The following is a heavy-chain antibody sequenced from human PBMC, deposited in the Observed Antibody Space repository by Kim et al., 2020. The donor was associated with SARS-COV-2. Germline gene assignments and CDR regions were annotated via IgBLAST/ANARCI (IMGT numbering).Heavy chain of an antibody. CDR1: EFPFNTYA. CDR2: ISYSGVTT. D-gene: IGHD2-21*02. CDR3: TGSRGGLRFHSFDY. V-gene: IGHV3-23*01. J-gene: IGHJ4*02. Sequence: GGSLRLSCAAAEFPFNTYAMSWVRQAPGKGLEWVSTISYSGVTTFYVDSVKGRFTISRDNSKNTLFLHMSSLRVEDTAVYYCTGSRGGLRFHSFDYWGQGTQVTVST.